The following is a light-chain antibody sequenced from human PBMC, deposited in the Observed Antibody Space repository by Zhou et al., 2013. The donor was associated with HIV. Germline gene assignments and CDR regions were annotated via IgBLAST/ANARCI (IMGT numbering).Light chain of an antibody. CDR3: HQYYTLPLT. Sequence: IQMTQSPLSVSASTGDRVTITCRASHDVKTHVAWYQQKPGKAPRLLISSASSLQPEVPSRFSGSGSGTNFTFFISCLQSEDFAIYFCHQYYTLPLTFGGGTMVE. J-gene: IGKJ4*01. V-gene: IGKV1-8*01. CDR2: SAS. CDR1: HDVKTH.